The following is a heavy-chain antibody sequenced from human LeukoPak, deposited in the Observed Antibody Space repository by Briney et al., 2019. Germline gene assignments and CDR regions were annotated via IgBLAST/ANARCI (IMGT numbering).Heavy chain of an antibody. CDR1: GYSFTAYW. CDR2: IYPGDSQT. J-gene: IGHJ4*02. V-gene: IGHV5-51*01. Sequence: GESLKISCKASGYSFTAYWIAWVRQMPGKGLEWMGIIYPGDSQTRYRPSFQGQVTMSVDKSISTAYLQWSDLKASDTAMYFCARSPLTPYYFDYWGKGTLVTVSS. CDR3: ARSPLTPYYFDY.